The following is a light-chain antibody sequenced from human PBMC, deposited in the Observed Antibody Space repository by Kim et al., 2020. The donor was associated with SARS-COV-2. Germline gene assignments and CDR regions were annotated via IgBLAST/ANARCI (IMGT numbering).Light chain of an antibody. J-gene: IGLJ1*01. CDR2: DVS. CDR3: SSYTRSNTFV. V-gene: IGLV2-14*03. Sequence: GQSITISCTGTSGDVGAFKYVAWYQQHPGKAPKFLIFDVSRRPSGVSNRFSGSKSGDTASLTISGLQAEDEADYYCSSYTRSNTFVFGTGTKVTVL. CDR1: SGDVGAFKY.